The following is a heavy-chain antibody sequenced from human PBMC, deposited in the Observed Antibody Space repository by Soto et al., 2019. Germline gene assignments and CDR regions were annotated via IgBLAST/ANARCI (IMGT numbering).Heavy chain of an antibody. J-gene: IGHJ4*02. CDR1: GFTFSNYW. CDR3: ARDSHAHFDY. CDR2: IKQDGGEK. Sequence: GGSLRLSCAASGFTFSNYWMSWVRQAPGRGLEWVASIKQDGGEKYYMDSVKGRFTIPKDNAKNSLYLQLNSLRAGDTAVYYCARDSHAHFDYWGQGTLVTVSS. V-gene: IGHV3-7*01.